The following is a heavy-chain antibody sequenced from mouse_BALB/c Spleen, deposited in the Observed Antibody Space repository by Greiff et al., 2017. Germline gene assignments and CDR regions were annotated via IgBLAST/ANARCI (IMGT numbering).Heavy chain of an antibody. Sequence: QVQLKESGPGLVAPSQSLSITCTVSGFSLTSYGVHWVRQPPGKGLEWLGVIWAGGSTNYNSALMSRLSISKDNSKSQVFLKMNSLQTDDTAMYYCAREEYGYDEGFAYWGQGTLVTVSA. CDR1: GFSLTSYG. CDR3: AREEYGYDEGFAY. V-gene: IGHV2-9*02. J-gene: IGHJ3*01. D-gene: IGHD2-2*01. CDR2: IWAGGST.